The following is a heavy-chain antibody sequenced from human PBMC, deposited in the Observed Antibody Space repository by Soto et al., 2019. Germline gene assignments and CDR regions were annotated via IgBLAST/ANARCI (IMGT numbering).Heavy chain of an antibody. CDR3: AVGIAVARGYFDL. D-gene: IGHD6-19*01. J-gene: IGHJ2*01. CDR1: GFRFSSYS. Sequence: EVQLVESGGGLVQPGGSLRLSCAASGFRFSSYSMHWVRQAPGKGPEWVSYIDHSSSSVRYVDSVEGRFTISRDNAKDSLSLQMNSLRVEDTAMYYCAVGIAVARGYFDLWGRGTLVTVSS. V-gene: IGHV3-48*04. CDR2: IDHSSSSV.